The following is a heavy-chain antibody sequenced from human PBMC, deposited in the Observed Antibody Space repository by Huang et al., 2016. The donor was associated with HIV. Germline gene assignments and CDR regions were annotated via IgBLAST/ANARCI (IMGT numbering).Heavy chain of an antibody. CDR3: ARDPRIQSWLNFFDY. V-gene: IGHV3-74*01. J-gene: IGHJ4*02. D-gene: IGHD3-22*01. CDR2: INSEGSST. Sequence: EVQLVESGGGLVQPGGSLRLSCAASGFSISSYWMPWVRQAPGKGLVWVSRINSEGSSTSYADSVKGRFTISRDNAKNTLYLQMNSLRAEDTAVYYCARDPRIQSWLNFFDYWGQGTLVSVSS. CDR1: GFSISSYW.